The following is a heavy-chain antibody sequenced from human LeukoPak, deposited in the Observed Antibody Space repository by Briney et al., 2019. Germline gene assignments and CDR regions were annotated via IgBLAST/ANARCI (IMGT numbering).Heavy chain of an antibody. Sequence: SETLSLTCAVYGGSFSGYYWSWIRQPPGKGLEWIGEINHSGSSNYNPSLKSRVTISVDTSKNQFSLKLSSVAAVDTAVYYCAGAEDDFYALWGQGTLVTVSS. D-gene: IGHD3-3*01. CDR2: INHSGSS. V-gene: IGHV4-34*01. J-gene: IGHJ4*02. CDR1: GGSFSGYY. CDR3: AGAEDDFYAL.